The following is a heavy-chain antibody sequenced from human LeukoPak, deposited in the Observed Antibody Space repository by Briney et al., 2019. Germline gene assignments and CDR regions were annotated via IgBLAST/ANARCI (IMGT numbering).Heavy chain of an antibody. V-gene: IGHV3-48*01. CDR3: ARDVSWLSWDDAFDI. CDR2: ISSSSSTI. Sequence: PGGSLRLSCAASGFTFSSYSMNWVRQAPGKGLEWVSYISSSSSTIYYADSVKGRFTISRDNAKNSLYLQMNSLRAEDTAVYYCARDVSWLSWDDAFDIWGQGTMVTVSS. CDR1: GFTFSSYS. J-gene: IGHJ3*02. D-gene: IGHD6-19*01.